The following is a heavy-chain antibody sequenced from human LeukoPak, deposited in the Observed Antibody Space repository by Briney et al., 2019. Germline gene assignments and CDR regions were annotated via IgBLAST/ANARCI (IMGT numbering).Heavy chain of an antibody. J-gene: IGHJ4*02. Sequence: GGSLRLSCAASGFTFSSYAMSWVRQAPGKGLEWVSAISGSGGSTYYADSVKGRFTISRDNAKNSLYLQMNSLRAEDTAVYYCARDLGSSSDRGFDYWGQGTLVTVSS. D-gene: IGHD6-13*01. CDR3: ARDLGSSSDRGFDY. CDR1: GFTFSSYA. V-gene: IGHV3-23*01. CDR2: ISGSGGST.